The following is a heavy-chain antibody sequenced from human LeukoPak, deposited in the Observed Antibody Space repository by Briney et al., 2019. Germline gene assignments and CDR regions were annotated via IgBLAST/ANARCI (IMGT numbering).Heavy chain of an antibody. D-gene: IGHD3-9*01. Sequence: GGSLRLSCAASGFTFSSYEMNWVRQAPGKGLEWVSYISSSGSTIYYADSVKGRFTISRDNAKNSLYLQMNSLRAEDTAVYYCARGGGAFILPFHYWGQGTLVTVSS. CDR3: ARGGGAFILPFHY. CDR1: GFTFSSYE. V-gene: IGHV3-48*03. J-gene: IGHJ4*02. CDR2: ISSSGSTI.